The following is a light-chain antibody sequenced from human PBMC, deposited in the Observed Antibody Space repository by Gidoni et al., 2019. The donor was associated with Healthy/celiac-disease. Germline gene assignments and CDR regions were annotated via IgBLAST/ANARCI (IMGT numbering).Light chain of an antibody. V-gene: IGKV3-20*01. CDR2: GAS. CDR3: QQYGSSPPLT. CDR1: QSVRSSY. Sequence: ELVFTQSPATLSLSPGEGATLSCRASQSVRSSYLAWYQQKPGQAPRLLIYGASSRATGSPDRCSGSGSGTDFTLTISRREPEDVAVYYCQQYGSSPPLTFGGGTKVEIK. J-gene: IGKJ4*01.